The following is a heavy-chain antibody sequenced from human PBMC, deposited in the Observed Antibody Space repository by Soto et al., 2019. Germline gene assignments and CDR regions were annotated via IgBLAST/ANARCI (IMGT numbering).Heavy chain of an antibody. CDR3: TPEPILAAAGGSDP. CDR2: IKSNTDGGTT. Sequence: EVQLVESGGGLVKPGGSLRLSCEASGFTFIYAWMSWVRQAPGKGLEWVGHIKSNTDGGTTDYAAPVNGRFTISRDDSKTPHYLQMSSLKTEDTAVYYCTPEPILAAAGGSDPWGQGTLVTVSS. D-gene: IGHD6-13*01. CDR1: GFTFIYAW. J-gene: IGHJ5*02. V-gene: IGHV3-15*01.